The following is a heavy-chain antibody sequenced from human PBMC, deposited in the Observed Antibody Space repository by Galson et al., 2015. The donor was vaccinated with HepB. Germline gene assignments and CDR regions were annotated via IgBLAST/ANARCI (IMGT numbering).Heavy chain of an antibody. J-gene: IGHJ6*02. CDR3: ARGGGSSARGMDV. D-gene: IGHD1-26*01. CDR1: GYTFTSYD. V-gene: IGHV1-18*04. Sequence: SVKVSCKASGYTFTSYDVSWVRQAPGQGLEWIGWISGNNDDANYAQKLRGRGTVTTDTSTSTANMELRSLRSDATAVYYCARGGGSSARGMDVWGQGTTVTVS. CDR2: ISGNNDDA.